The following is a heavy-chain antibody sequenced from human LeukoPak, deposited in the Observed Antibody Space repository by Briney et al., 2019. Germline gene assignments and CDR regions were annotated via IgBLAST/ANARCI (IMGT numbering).Heavy chain of an antibody. CDR2: INHSGST. CDR1: GGSFSGYY. V-gene: IGHV4-34*01. D-gene: IGHD5-12*01. Sequence: SETLALTCAVYGGSFSGYYWSWIRQPPGKGLEWIGEINHSGSTNYNPSLKSRVTISVDTSKNQFSLKLSPVTAADTAVYYCARGYSGYDYWGQGTLVTVSS. J-gene: IGHJ4*02. CDR3: ARGYSGYDY.